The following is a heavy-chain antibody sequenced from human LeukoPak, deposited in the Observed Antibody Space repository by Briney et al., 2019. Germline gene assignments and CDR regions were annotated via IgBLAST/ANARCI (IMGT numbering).Heavy chain of an antibody. Sequence: PGGSLRLTCAASGFTFSSYTMNWVRQAPGKGLEWVSSISTSSSYIDYADSVKGRFTISRDNAKNSLYLQMNSLRAEDTAVYYCARAEMATTYYYYYYMNVWGKGTTVTVSS. CDR3: ARAEMATTYYYYYYMNV. CDR2: ISTSSSYI. D-gene: IGHD5-24*01. CDR1: GFTFSSYT. V-gene: IGHV3-21*01. J-gene: IGHJ6*03.